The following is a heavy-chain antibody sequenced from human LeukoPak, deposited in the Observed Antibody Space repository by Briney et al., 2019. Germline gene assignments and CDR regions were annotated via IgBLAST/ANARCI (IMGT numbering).Heavy chain of an antibody. CDR3: AKGRGTAGAPNTWYFDL. CDR1: GFSFSTSG. D-gene: IGHD6-13*01. CDR2: IKADGSDQ. J-gene: IGHJ2*01. V-gene: IGHV3-30*02. Sequence: PGGSLRLSCAGSGFSFSTSGMHWVRQAPGKGLEWAALIKADGSDQYYADSVKGRFTISRDNSKDTLFLQMNSLRVEDTAVYYCAKGRGTAGAPNTWYFDLWGRGTPITVSS.